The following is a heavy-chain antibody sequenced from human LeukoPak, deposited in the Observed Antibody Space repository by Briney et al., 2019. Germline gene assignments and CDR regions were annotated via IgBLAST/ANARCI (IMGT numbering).Heavy chain of an antibody. CDR1: GGSISSSNW. CDR2: IYHSGST. V-gene: IGHV4-4*02. Sequence: SETLSLTCAVSGGSISSSNWWSWVRQPPGKGLEWIGEIYHSGSTNYNPSLKGRVTISVDKSKNQFSLKLSSVTAADTAVYYCARHSSRGITGYYTPWGQGTLVTVSS. J-gene: IGHJ5*02. D-gene: IGHD3/OR15-3a*01. CDR3: ARHSSRGITGYYTP.